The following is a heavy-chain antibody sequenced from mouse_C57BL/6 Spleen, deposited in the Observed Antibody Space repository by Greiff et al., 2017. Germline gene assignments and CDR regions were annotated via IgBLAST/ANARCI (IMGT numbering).Heavy chain of an antibody. J-gene: IGHJ4*01. D-gene: IGHD1-1*01. CDR3: ASHYYGNAMDY. CDR2: IYPGDGDT. Sequence: QVQLQQSGAELVKPGASVKISCKASGYAFSSYWMNWVKQRPGKGLEWIGQIYPGDGDTNYNGKFKGKATLTADKSSSTAYMQLSSLTSEDSAVYFCASHYYGNAMDYWGQGTSVTVSS. CDR1: GYAFSSYW. V-gene: IGHV1-80*01.